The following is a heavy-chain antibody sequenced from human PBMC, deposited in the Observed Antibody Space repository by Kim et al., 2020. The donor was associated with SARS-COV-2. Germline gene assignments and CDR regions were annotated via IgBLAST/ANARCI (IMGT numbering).Heavy chain of an antibody. Sequence: GGSLRLSCAASGFTFSSYGMHWVRQAPGKGLEWVAVISYDGSNKYYADSVKGRFTISRDNSKNTLYLQMNSLRAEDTAVYYCAKDPGVGGPLGPYYFDYWGQGTLVTVSS. CDR3: AKDPGVGGPLGPYYFDY. J-gene: IGHJ4*02. D-gene: IGHD3-10*01. V-gene: IGHV3-30*18. CDR1: GFTFSSYG. CDR2: ISYDGSNK.